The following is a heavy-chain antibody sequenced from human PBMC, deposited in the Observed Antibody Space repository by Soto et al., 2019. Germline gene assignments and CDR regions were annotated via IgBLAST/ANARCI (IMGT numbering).Heavy chain of an antibody. CDR3: ARESGYSSSRRLGY. D-gene: IGHD6-13*01. Sequence: GASVTVSCKASGYTFTSYAMHWVRQAPGQRLEWMGWINAGNGNTKYSQKFQGRVTITRDASASTAYMELSSLRSEDTAVYYCARESGYSSSRRLGYWGQGTLVTVSS. J-gene: IGHJ4*02. CDR1: GYTFTSYA. V-gene: IGHV1-3*01. CDR2: INAGNGNT.